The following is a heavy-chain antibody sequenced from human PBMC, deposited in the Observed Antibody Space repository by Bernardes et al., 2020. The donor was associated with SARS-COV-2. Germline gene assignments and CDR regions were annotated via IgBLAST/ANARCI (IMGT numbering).Heavy chain of an antibody. D-gene: IGHD2-2*01. CDR3: ARTRIVVVPAVRGRYYYYYGMDV. V-gene: IGHV3-72*01. CDR1: GFTFSDHY. Sequence: GGSLRLSCAASGFTFSDHYMDWVRQAPGKGLEWVGRTRNKANSYTTEYAASVKGRFTISRDDSKNSLYLQMNSLKTEDTAVYYCARTRIVVVPAVRGRYYYYYGMDVWGQGTTVTVSS. CDR2: TRNKANSYTT. J-gene: IGHJ6*02.